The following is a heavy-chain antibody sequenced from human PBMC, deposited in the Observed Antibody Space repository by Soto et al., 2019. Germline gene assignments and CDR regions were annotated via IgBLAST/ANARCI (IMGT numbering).Heavy chain of an antibody. V-gene: IGHV3-30*18. Sequence: QVQLVESGGGVVQPGRSLRLSCAASGFTFSSYGMHWVRQAPGKGLEWVAVISYDGSNKYYADSVKGRFTISRDNSKNTLYLQMNSLRAEDTAVYYCAKEDYPLEWLSLFDYWGQGTLVTVSS. D-gene: IGHD3-3*01. CDR1: GFTFSSYG. CDR3: AKEDYPLEWLSLFDY. CDR2: ISYDGSNK. J-gene: IGHJ4*02.